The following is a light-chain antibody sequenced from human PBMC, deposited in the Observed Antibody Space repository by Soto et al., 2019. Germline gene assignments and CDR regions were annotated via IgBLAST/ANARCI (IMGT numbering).Light chain of an antibody. CDR1: ESVSSSY. J-gene: IGKJ1*01. CDR3: QQYSSPQT. Sequence: EIVLTQSPGTLSLSPGERATLSCRASESVSSSYLAWYQQKPGQAPRLLIYGASSRATGIPDRFSGSGSGTDFTLTINRLEPEDFAVYYCQQYSSPQTFGQGTKVEIK. CDR2: GAS. V-gene: IGKV3-20*01.